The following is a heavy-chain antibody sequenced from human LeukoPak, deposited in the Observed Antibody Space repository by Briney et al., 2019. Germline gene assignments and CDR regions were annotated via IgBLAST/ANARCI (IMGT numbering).Heavy chain of an antibody. CDR2: IKQDGSDK. Sequence: PGGSLRLSCAASGFSFSNHWMTWVRQAPGKGLEWVANIKQDGSDKNHVDSVKGRFTISRDNSKNTLYLQMNSLRAEDTAVYYCAKGSDLYSFDYWGQGTLVTVSS. V-gene: IGHV3-7*05. CDR3: AKGSDLYSFDY. J-gene: IGHJ4*02. CDR1: GFSFSNHW. D-gene: IGHD3-10*01.